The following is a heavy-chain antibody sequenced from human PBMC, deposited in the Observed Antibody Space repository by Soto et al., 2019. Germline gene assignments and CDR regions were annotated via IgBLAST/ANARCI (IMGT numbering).Heavy chain of an antibody. Sequence: PSETLSLTCAVYGGSFSGSYWCWIRQPPGKGLEWIGEINHSGSTNYNPSLKSRVTISVDTSKNQFSLKLSSVTAADTAVYYCARGALITMVRGVIGWFDPWGQGTLVTVSS. V-gene: IGHV4-34*01. CDR3: ARGALITMVRGVIGWFDP. J-gene: IGHJ5*02. CDR1: GGSFSGSY. CDR2: INHSGST. D-gene: IGHD3-10*01.